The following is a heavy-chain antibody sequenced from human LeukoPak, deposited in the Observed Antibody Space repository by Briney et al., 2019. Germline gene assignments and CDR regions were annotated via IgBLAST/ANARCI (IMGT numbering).Heavy chain of an antibody. V-gene: IGHV3-21*01. J-gene: IGHJ6*03. CDR1: GFTFSSYS. CDR2: ISPSSSYI. CDR3: AKRRGLELTYYYHMDV. D-gene: IGHD1-7*01. Sequence: PGGSLRLSCAASGFTFSSYSLAWVRQAPGKGLEWVSSISPSSSYIYYTDSVKGRFTISRDNAENSLYLQMSGLRAEDTAVYYCAKRRGLELTYYYHMDVWGKGTTVTVSS.